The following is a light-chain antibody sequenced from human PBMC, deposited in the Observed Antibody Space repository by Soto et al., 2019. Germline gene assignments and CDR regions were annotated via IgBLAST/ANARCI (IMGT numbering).Light chain of an antibody. CDR3: SSYTSSGTYV. V-gene: IGLV2-14*01. J-gene: IGLJ1*01. CDR2: DVS. CDR1: SSDVGGYEF. Sequence: QSVLTQPASVSGSPGQSITLSCTGTSSDVGGYEFVSWYQQHSDNAPKLIIYDVSDRPSGESSRFSGSKSANTASLTISGLQAEDEADYYCSSYTSSGTYVFGTGTKVTVL.